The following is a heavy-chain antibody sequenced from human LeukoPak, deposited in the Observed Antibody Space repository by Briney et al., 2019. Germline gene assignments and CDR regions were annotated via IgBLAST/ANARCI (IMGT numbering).Heavy chain of an antibody. CDR2: MYPGDSDT. J-gene: IGHJ3*02. Sequence: HGESLKISCKGSGYSFTSYWIGWVRQMPGKGLEWMGIMYPGDSDTRYSPSFQGQVTISADKSISTAYLQWSSLKASDTAMYYCARDYYDSSGYSRDAFDIWGQGTMVTVSS. D-gene: IGHD3-22*01. V-gene: IGHV5-51*01. CDR3: ARDYYDSSGYSRDAFDI. CDR1: GYSFTSYW.